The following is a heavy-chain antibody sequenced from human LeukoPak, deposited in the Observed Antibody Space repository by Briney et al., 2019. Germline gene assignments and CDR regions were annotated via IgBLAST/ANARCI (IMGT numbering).Heavy chain of an antibody. J-gene: IGHJ6*03. V-gene: IGHV3-23*01. D-gene: IGHD1-1*01. Sequence: PGGSLRLSCAASGFTFSSYGMIGVRQAPGKGLEGVSSIRGRGGSTYYADSVKGRFPLSRDNSKNTLYLPMNSLRAEDTAVYYCARVSWFPGTSYYYLDVWGKGTTVTVSS. CDR1: GFTFSSYG. CDR2: IRGRGGST. CDR3: ARVSWFPGTSYYYLDV.